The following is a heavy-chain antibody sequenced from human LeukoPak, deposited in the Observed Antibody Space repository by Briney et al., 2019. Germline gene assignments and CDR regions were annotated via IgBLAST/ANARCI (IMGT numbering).Heavy chain of an antibody. Sequence: GGSLRLSCAASGFTFSSYGMHWVRQAPGKGLEWVAFIRFDGSNKYYADSVKGRFTISRDNSKNTLYLQMNSLRAEDAAVYYCAKAPVTSCRGAYCYPFDYWGQGTLVTVSS. CDR3: AKAPVTSCRGAYCYPFDY. CDR1: GFTFSSYG. CDR2: IRFDGSNK. J-gene: IGHJ4*02. D-gene: IGHD2-21*01. V-gene: IGHV3-30*02.